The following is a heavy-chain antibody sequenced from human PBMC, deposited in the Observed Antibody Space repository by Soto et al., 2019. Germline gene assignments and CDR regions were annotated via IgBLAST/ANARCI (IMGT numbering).Heavy chain of an antibody. J-gene: IGHJ3*02. CDR3: ARGRKSVAGLAFDI. V-gene: IGHV4-34*01. CDR1: GGSFSGYY. CDR2: INHSGST. Sequence: QVQLQQWGAGLLKPSETLSLTCAVYGGSFSGYYWSWIRQPPGKGLEWIGEINHSGSTNYNPSLKSRVTISVDTSKNQFSLKLSSVTAADTAVYYCARGRKSVAGLAFDIWGQGTMVTVSS. D-gene: IGHD6-19*01.